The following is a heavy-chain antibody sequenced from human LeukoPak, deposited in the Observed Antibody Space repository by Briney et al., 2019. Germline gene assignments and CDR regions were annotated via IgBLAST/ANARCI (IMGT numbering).Heavy chain of an antibody. CDR3: AREGDGSYYNAFDY. D-gene: IGHD1-26*01. J-gene: IGHJ4*02. V-gene: IGHV4-59*12. CDR1: GESISGFY. CDR2: IYYSGST. Sequence: PSETLSLTCTVSGESISGFYWNWIRQPPGKGLEWIGYIYYSGSTNYNPSLKSRVTISIDTSKNQFYLKLSSVTAGDTAVYYCAREGDGSYYNAFDYWGQGTLVTVSS.